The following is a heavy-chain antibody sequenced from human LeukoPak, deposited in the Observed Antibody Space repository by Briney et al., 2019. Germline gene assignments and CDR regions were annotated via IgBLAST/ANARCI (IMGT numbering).Heavy chain of an antibody. CDR1: GFTFSAYA. CDR3: AKDYYYDSSGYYYGDAFDI. Sequence: QPGGSLRLSCAASGFTFSAYAMAWVRQAPGKGLECVSTISGSSGTTYSADSVKGRFTISRDNSKNILYLQVNSLRAGDTAVYYCAKDYYYDSSGYYYGDAFDIWGQGTMVTVSS. CDR2: ISGSSGTT. J-gene: IGHJ3*02. V-gene: IGHV3-23*01. D-gene: IGHD3-22*01.